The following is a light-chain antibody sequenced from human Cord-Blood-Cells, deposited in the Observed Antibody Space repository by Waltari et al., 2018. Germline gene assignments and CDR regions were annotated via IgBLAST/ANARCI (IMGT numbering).Light chain of an antibody. CDR1: SSDVGRYNL. Sequence: QSALTQPASVSGSPGQSITISCTGTSSDVGRYNLVSWYQQHPGKAPKLMTYEGSKRPSVVSNRFSGSKSGNTASLTISGLQAEDEADYYCCSYAGSVVFGGGTKLTVL. CDR3: CSYAGSVV. J-gene: IGLJ2*01. V-gene: IGLV2-23*01. CDR2: EGS.